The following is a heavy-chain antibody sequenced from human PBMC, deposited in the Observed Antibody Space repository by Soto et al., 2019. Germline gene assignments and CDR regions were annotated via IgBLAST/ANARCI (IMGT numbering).Heavy chain of an antibody. Sequence: GGSLRLSCAASGFTFSGSAMHWVRQASGKGLEWVGRIRSKANSYATAYAASVKGRFTISRDDSKNTAYLQMNSLKTEDTAVYYCTRPAYYDFWSGYWKDDAFDIWGQGTMVTVSS. D-gene: IGHD3-3*01. CDR2: IRSKANSYAT. V-gene: IGHV3-73*01. CDR1: GFTFSGSA. J-gene: IGHJ3*02. CDR3: TRPAYYDFWSGYWKDDAFDI.